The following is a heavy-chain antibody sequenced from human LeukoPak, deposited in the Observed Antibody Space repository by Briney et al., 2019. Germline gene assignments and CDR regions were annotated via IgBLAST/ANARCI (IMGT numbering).Heavy chain of an antibody. V-gene: IGHV4-4*07. CDR2: IYTSGST. CDR1: GGSISSYY. Sequence: SETLSLTCTVSGGSISSYYWSWIRQPAGKGLEWIGRIYTSGSTNYNPSLKSRVTMSVDTSKNQFSLKLSSVTAADTASYYCARTGKPYGYSYYQYYYMDVWGKGTTVTVSS. D-gene: IGHD5-18*01. J-gene: IGHJ6*03. CDR3: ARTGKPYGYSYYQYYYMDV.